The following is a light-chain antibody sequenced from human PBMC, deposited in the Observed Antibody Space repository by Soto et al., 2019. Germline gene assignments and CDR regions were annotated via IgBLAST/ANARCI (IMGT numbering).Light chain of an antibody. CDR2: GAS. Sequence: EIVMTQSPATLSLSPGERATLSCRASQSVSSNLAWYQQKPGQAPRLLIYGASTRATGVPARFSGSGSGTEFTLTINNLQSADFAVYYCQQYDNWPPLSFGGGTKVEIK. J-gene: IGKJ4*01. CDR1: QSVSSN. V-gene: IGKV3-15*01. CDR3: QQYDNWPPLS.